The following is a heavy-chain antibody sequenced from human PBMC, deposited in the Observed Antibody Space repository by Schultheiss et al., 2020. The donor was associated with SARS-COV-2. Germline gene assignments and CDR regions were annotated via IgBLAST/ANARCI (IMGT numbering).Heavy chain of an antibody. D-gene: IGHD2-8*01. CDR2: ISAYNGNT. Sequence: ASVKVSCKASGGTFSSYAISWVRQAPGQGLEWMGGISAYNGNTNYAQKLQGRVTMTRNTSISTAYMELSSLRSEDTAVYYCARGEWWFDPWGQGTLVTVSS. J-gene: IGHJ5*02. CDR1: GGTFSSYA. V-gene: IGHV1-8*02. CDR3: ARGEWWFDP.